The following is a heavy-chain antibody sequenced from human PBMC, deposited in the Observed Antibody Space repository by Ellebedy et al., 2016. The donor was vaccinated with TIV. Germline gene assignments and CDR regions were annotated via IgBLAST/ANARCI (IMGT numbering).Heavy chain of an antibody. J-gene: IGHJ5*02. CDR3: ARDYPISVRGVLPGGWFDP. Sequence: ASVKVSCXASGYTFRSHYIYWVRHAPGQGLEWMGIINPSGGSTSYAQKFQGRVTMTSDTSTSTVYMELSSLRSEDTAVYYCARDYPISVRGVLPGGWFDPWGQGTLVTVSS. D-gene: IGHD3-10*01. CDR1: GYTFRSHY. V-gene: IGHV1-46*01. CDR2: INPSGGST.